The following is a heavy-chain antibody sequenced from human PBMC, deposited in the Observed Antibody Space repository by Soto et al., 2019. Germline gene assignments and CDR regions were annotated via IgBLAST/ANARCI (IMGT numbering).Heavy chain of an antibody. D-gene: IGHD5-18*01. CDR3: AREVTSYGSTYFDI. CDR1: GVSIINYY. CDR2: VYSSGRT. Sequence: PSETLSLTCTVSGVSIINYYWTWIRQPPGKGLDWIGYVYSSGRTKFNPSLKRRGTISVDTSKNQFSLRLSSVTAADTAVYYCAREVTSYGSTYFDIRGQGTLVTVSS. V-gene: IGHV4-59*01. J-gene: IGHJ4*02.